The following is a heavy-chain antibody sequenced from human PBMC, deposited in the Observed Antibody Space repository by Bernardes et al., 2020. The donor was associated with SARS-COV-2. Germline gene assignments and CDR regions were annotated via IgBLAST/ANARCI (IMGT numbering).Heavy chain of an antibody. CDR2: ISSSSSYT. D-gene: IGHD6-6*01. Sequence: GGSLRLSCAASGFTFSDYYMSWIRQAPGKGLEWVSYISSSSSYTNYADSVKGRFTISRDNAKNSLYLQMNSLRAEDTAVYYCARGGIRSSSSGYWGQGTLVTVSS. CDR1: GFTFSDYY. J-gene: IGHJ4*02. V-gene: IGHV3-11*05. CDR3: ARGGIRSSSSGY.